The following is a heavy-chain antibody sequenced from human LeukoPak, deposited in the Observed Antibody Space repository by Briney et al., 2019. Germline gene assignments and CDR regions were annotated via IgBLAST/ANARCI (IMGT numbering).Heavy chain of an antibody. J-gene: IGHJ4*02. D-gene: IGHD5-12*01. CDR2: IYYSGST. V-gene: IGHV4-59*01. Sequence: SETLFLTCTVSGGSISSYYWSWIRQPPGKGLEWIGYIYYSGSTNYNPSLKSRVTISVDTSKNQFSLKLSSVTAADTAVYYCASHSDIVANFDYWGQGTLVTVSS. CDR1: GGSISSYY. CDR3: ASHSDIVANFDY.